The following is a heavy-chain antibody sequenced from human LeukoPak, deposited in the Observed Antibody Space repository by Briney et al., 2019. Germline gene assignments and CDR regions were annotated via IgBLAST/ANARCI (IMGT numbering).Heavy chain of an antibody. CDR3: ARDYYGSGSSYDY. CDR1: GYTFTSYY. V-gene: IGHV1-46*01. J-gene: IGHJ4*02. Sequence: ASVKVSCKASGYTFTSYYMHWVRQAPGQGLEWMGIINPSGGSTNYAQKFQGRVTMTRDTSISTAYMELSRLRSDDTAVYYCARDYYGSGSSYDYWGQGTLVTVSS. D-gene: IGHD3-10*01. CDR2: INPSGGST.